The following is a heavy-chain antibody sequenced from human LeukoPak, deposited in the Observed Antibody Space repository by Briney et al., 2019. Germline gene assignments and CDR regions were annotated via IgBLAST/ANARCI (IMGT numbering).Heavy chain of an antibody. J-gene: IGHJ3*02. CDR1: GFTFSSYA. CDR3: AGEFNHYYDSSGLDAFDI. CDR2: ISYDGSNK. D-gene: IGHD3-22*01. V-gene: IGHV3-30-3*01. Sequence: GGSLRLSCAASGFTFSSYAMHWVRQAPGKGLEWVAVISYDGSNKYYADSVKGRFIISRDNSKNTLYLQMNSLRAEDTAVYYCAGEFNHYYDSSGLDAFDIWGQGTMVTVSS.